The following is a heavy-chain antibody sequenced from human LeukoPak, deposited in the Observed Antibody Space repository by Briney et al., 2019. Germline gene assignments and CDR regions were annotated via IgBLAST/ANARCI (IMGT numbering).Heavy chain of an antibody. J-gene: IGHJ4*02. CDR1: GFTFSNYW. V-gene: IGHV3-7*01. Sequence: GGSLRLSCIVSGFTFSNYWMRWVRQAPGKGLEWVASIDKNGREKRYVDSVEGRFTISRDNAANSVYLQMTSLGAEDTAVYYCATYTQNFGAPGTDYWGQGTVVTVSS. CDR3: ATYTQNFGAPGTDY. D-gene: IGHD3-10*01. CDR2: IDKNGREK.